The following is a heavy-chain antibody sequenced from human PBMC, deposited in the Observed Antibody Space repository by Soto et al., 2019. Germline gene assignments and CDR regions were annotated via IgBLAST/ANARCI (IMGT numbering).Heavy chain of an antibody. J-gene: IGHJ5*02. CDR2: LHYPGNT. D-gene: IGHD2-2*01. CDR3: AIAPGGLRVAFDP. V-gene: IGHV4-61*01. Sequence: QVQLQESGPGLVKPSETLSLTCTVSGGSVTTGTHYWSWIRQPPGKGLEWIGYLHYPGNTNYNPSLKSRVSISSDTSKNQFSLRLTSVAAADTAVYYCAIAPGGLRVAFDPWGQGTLVTVSS. CDR1: GGSVTTGTHY.